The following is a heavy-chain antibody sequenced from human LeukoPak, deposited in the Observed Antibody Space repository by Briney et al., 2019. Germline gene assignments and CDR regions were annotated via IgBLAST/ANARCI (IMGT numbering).Heavy chain of an antibody. CDR1: GYTFTSYG. CDR2: ISAYNGNT. V-gene: IGHV1-18*01. J-gene: IGHJ5*02. D-gene: IGHD6-13*01. Sequence: ASVTVSCTASGYTFTSYGISWVRQAPGQGLEWMGWISAYNGNTNYAQKLQGRVTMTTDTSTSTAYMELRSLRSDDTAVYYCAIAQQLGLWWFDHWGQGTLVTVSS. CDR3: AIAQQLGLWWFDH.